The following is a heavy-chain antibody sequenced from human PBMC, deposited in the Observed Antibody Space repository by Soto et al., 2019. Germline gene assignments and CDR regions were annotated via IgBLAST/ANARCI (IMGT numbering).Heavy chain of an antibody. J-gene: IGHJ6*02. CDR1: GGSLRGYS. CDR2: VYSGGGT. D-gene: IGHD3-22*01. Sequence: PSETLSLTCTVSGGSLRGYSWSWIRQSPGKGLEWIGYVYSGGGTNYSPSFMGRVTISVDTTDNQFSLKLNSVTAADTAVYYCAGSGYYHNSGMDVWGQGTTVTVSS. CDR3: AGSGYYHNSGMDV. V-gene: IGHV4-59*01.